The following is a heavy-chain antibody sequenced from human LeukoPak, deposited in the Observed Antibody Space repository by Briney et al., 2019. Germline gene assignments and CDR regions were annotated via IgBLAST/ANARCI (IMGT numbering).Heavy chain of an antibody. J-gene: IGHJ5*02. V-gene: IGHV1-2*02. CDR2: INPNSGGT. Sequence: ASVKVSCKASGYTFTGYYMHRVRQAPGQGLEWMGWINPNSGGTNYAQKFQGRVTMTRDTSISTAYMELSRLRSDDTAVYYCARGSTRKNWFDPWGQGTLVTVSS. CDR3: ARGSTRKNWFDP. CDR1: GYTFTGYY.